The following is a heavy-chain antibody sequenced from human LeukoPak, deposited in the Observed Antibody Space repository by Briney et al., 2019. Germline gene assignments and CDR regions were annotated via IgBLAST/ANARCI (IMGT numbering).Heavy chain of an antibody. CDR1: GGSISSYY. V-gene: IGHV4-59*12. CDR3: ARGGDYYGSGSYYNVFYY. J-gene: IGHJ4*02. D-gene: IGHD3-10*01. Sequence: SSETLSLTCTVSGGSISSYYWSWIRQPPGKGLEWIGYIFYSGSTNYNPSLKSRVTISVDTSKNQFSLKLSSVTAADTAVYYCARGGDYYGSGSYYNVFYYWGQGTLVTVSS. CDR2: IFYSGST.